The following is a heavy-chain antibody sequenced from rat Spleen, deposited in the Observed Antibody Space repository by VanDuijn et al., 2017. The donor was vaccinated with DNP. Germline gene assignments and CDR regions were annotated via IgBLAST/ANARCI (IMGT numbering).Heavy chain of an antibody. CDR3: ARLGGD. D-gene: IGHD5-1*01. CDR2: ISSEGRDT. Sequence: EVQLVESDGGLVQPGRSLKLSCAASGFTFSDYYMAWVRQAPKKSLEWVATISSEGRDTYYRDSVKGRFTISRDNAKSTLYLQMNSLRFEDTATYYCARLGGDWGQGTLVTVSS. CDR1: GFTFSDYY. V-gene: IGHV5-22*01. J-gene: IGHJ3*01.